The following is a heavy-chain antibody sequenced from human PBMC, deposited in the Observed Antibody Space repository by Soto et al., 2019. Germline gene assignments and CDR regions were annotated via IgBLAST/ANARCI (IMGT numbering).Heavy chain of an antibody. CDR3: AKASITTYWYFGL. Sequence: EVQLLDSGGGLVQPGGSLRLSCAASGFSFSTYAMAWVRQASGKGLEWVAGISGSSETTHYAYSERGRFTISRDNSKNTWYLLREGLRAEDTALYFCAKASITTYWYFGLWGRGTLVTVSS. V-gene: IGHV3-23*01. J-gene: IGHJ2*01. CDR2: ISGSSETT. CDR1: GFSFSTYA. D-gene: IGHD3-16*01.